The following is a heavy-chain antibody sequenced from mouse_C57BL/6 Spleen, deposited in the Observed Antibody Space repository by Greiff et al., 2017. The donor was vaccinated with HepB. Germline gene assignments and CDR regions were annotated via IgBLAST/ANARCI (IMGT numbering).Heavy chain of an antibody. CDR2: IDPSDSET. V-gene: IGHV1-52*01. J-gene: IGHJ4*01. CDR1: GYTFTSYW. CDR3: AREGYGTLYAMDY. Sequence: VKLQQPGAELVRPGSSVKLSCKASGYTFTSYWMHWVKQRPIQGLEWIGNIDPSDSETHYNQKFKDKATLTVDKSSSTAYMQLSSLTSEDSAVYYCAREGYGTLYAMDYWGQGTSVTVSS. D-gene: IGHD2-10*02.